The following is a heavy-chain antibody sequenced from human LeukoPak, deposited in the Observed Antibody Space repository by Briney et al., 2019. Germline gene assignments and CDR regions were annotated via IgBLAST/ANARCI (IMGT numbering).Heavy chain of an antibody. CDR3: ARGGSYYGDYSWFDP. V-gene: IGHV4-59*11. CDR1: GGSIGSHY. J-gene: IGHJ5*02. CDR2: IYYSGST. Sequence: SETLSLTCTVSGGSIGSHYWSWIRQPPGKGLEWIGYIYYSGSTNYNPSLKSRVTISVDTSKNQFSLKLSSVTAADTAVYYCARGGSYYGDYSWFDPWGQGTLVTVSS. D-gene: IGHD4-17*01.